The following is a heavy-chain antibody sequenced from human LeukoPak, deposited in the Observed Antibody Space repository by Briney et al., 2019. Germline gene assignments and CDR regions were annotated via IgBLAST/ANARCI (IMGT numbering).Heavy chain of an antibody. CDR3: ARYPYDFWSGLMDV. D-gene: IGHD3-3*01. V-gene: IGHV3-30*03. CDR2: ISYDGSNK. CDR1: GFTFSSYA. J-gene: IGHJ6*03. Sequence: PGRSLRLSCAASGFTFSSYAMHWGRQAPGKGLEWVAVISYDGSNKYYADSVKGRFTISRDNAKNSLYLQMNSLRAEDTAVYYCARYPYDFWSGLMDVWGKGTTVTVSS.